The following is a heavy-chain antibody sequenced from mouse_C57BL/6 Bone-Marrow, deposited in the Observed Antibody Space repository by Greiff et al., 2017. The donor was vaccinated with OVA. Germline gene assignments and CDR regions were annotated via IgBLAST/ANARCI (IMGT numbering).Heavy chain of an antibody. D-gene: IGHD1-1*01. Sequence: EVKLMESGGGLVKPGGSLKLSCAASGFTFRSYAMSWVRQTPEKRLEWVATISDGGSYTYYTHNVKGRFTISRDNSKNNLYLQMSHLKSEDTAMYYWAIGSRTGYFDVWGTGTTVTVSS. J-gene: IGHJ1*03. CDR3: AIGSRTGYFDV. V-gene: IGHV5-4*03. CDR2: ISDGGSYT. CDR1: GFTFRSYA.